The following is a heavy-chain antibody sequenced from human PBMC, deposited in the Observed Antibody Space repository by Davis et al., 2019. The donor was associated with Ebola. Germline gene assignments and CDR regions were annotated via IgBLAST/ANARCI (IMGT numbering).Heavy chain of an antibody. J-gene: IGHJ4*02. CDR2: ISSNGGST. Sequence: GESLKISCSASGFTFSSYAMHWVRQAPGKGLEYVSAISSNGGSTYYADSVKGRFTISRDNSKNTLYVQMSSLRAEDTAVYYCATRGSAATSFDHWGQGTLVTVSS. CDR3: ATRGSAATSFDH. V-gene: IGHV3-64*05. CDR1: GFTFSSYA. D-gene: IGHD2-15*01.